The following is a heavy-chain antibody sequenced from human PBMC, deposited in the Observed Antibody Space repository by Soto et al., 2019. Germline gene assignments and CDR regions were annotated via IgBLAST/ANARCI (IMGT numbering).Heavy chain of an antibody. Sequence: EVQLVESGGGLVKPGGSLRLSCAASGFTFSSYSMNWVRQAPGKGLEWVSSISSSSSYIYYADSVKGRFTISRDNAKNSLYLPMNRLGAEDTAVYYCARDRIAAAVPVDSWGQGTLVTVSS. CDR3: ARDRIAAAVPVDS. J-gene: IGHJ4*02. CDR1: GFTFSSYS. CDR2: ISSSSSYI. D-gene: IGHD6-13*01. V-gene: IGHV3-21*01.